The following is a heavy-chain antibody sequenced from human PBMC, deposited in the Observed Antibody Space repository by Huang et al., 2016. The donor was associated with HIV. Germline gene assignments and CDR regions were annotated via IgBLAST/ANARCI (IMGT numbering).Heavy chain of an antibody. CDR2: ISGSGGST. CDR1: GFTFSSYA. Sequence: EVQLLESGGGLVQPGGSLRLSCAASGFTFSSYAMSWVRQAPGKGLEWVSDISGSGGSTYYADSVKGRFTISRDNSKNTLYLQMNSLRAEDTAVYYCAKLHFRGVMWLGAFDIWGQGTMVTVSS. CDR3: AKLHFRGVMWLGAFDI. V-gene: IGHV3-23*01. D-gene: IGHD3-10*01. J-gene: IGHJ3*02.